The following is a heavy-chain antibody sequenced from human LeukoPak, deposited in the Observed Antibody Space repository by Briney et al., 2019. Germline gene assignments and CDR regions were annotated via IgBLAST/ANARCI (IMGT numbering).Heavy chain of an antibody. V-gene: IGHV1-69*04. J-gene: IGHJ6*02. CDR3: ARDQGLTAPPPYGLDV. D-gene: IGHD5-18*01. Sequence: ASVKVSCKTSGGTFSSSAITWVRQAPGQGLEWMGRIIPVLNITSYAQKFQGRVTITADTSTSTVYMGLSSLRSEETAVYYCARDQGLTAPPPYGLDVWGQGTTDIVSS. CDR1: GGTFSSSA. CDR2: IIPVLNIT.